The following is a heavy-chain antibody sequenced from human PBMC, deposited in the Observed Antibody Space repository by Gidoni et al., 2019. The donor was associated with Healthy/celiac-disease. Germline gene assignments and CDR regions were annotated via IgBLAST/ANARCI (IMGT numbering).Heavy chain of an antibody. CDR2: ISGSGGRT. D-gene: IGHD3-3*01. V-gene: IGHV3-23*01. CDR1: GFTFSSYA. J-gene: IGHJ6*02. Sequence: EVQLLESGGGLVQPGGSLRLSCAASGFTFSSYALSWVRQAPGKGLEWVSVISGSGGRTYYADSVKGRFTISRDNSKNTLYLQMNSLRAEDTAVYYCAKDLSDFWSGYYYYGMDVWGQGTTVTVSS. CDR3: AKDLSDFWSGYYYYGMDV.